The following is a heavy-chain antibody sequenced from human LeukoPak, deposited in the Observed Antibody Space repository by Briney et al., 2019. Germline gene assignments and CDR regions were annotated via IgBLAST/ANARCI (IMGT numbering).Heavy chain of an antibody. CDR3: ARRRGSGGYYKVGYYMDV. J-gene: IGHJ6*03. D-gene: IGHD3-10*01. Sequence: GESLKISCKGSGYSFTSYWIGWVRQMPGKGLEWMGIIYPGDSDTRYSPSFQGQVTISADKSISTAYLQWSSLKASDTAMYYCARRRGSGGYYKVGYYMDVWGKGTTVTVSS. V-gene: IGHV5-51*01. CDR1: GYSFTSYW. CDR2: IYPGDSDT.